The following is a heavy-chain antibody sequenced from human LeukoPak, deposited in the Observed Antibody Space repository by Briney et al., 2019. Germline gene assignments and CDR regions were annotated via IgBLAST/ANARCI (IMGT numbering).Heavy chain of an antibody. CDR3: TRVNLRGSQYNWFDP. J-gene: IGHJ5*02. Sequence: SVKVSCKASGYTFTSYGISWVRQAPGQGLEWMGKITPIIDTAKYSQKFQGRVTITADKSTTTVYMELSSLKSGDTAVYYCTRVNLRGSQYNWFDPWGQGTLVTVSS. V-gene: IGHV1-69*04. CDR2: ITPIIDTA. D-gene: IGHD1-26*01. CDR1: GYTFTSYG.